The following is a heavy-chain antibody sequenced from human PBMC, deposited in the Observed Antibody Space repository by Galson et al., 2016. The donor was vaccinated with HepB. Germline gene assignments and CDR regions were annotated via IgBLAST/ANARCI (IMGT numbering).Heavy chain of an antibody. D-gene: IGHD2-8*01. V-gene: IGHV3-15*01. CDR2: IKSQGGGGTI. Sequence: SLRLSCAVSGFPFIHAWMSWVRQAPGKGLEWVGRIKSQGGGGTIDYAAPVKGRFTISRDDSKNMLYLQMNSLRSEDTAVYYCAKVYLPPPNDAYDVWGQGTLVTVSS. CDR3: AKVYLPPPNDAYDV. J-gene: IGHJ3*01. CDR1: GFPFIHAW.